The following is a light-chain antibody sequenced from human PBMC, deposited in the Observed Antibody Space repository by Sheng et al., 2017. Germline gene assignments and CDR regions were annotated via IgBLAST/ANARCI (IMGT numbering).Light chain of an antibody. CDR3: QQYNNWPRT. CDR2: GAS. V-gene: IGKV3D-15*01. Sequence: ETVMTQSPGSLSVSPGERATLSCRASQSVSGNLAWYQQKPGQPPRLLIYGASTRATGIPARFXASGSGSEFTLTISSLQSEDFAVYYCQQYNNWPRTFGQGTKLEIK. J-gene: IGKJ2*01. CDR1: QSVSGN.